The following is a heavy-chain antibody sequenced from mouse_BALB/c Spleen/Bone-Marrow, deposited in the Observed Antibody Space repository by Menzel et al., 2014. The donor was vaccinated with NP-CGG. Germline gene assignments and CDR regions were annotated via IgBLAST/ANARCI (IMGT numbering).Heavy chain of an antibody. Sequence: EVQLVESGGGLVKPGGSLKLSCAASGFTFSDYYMYWVRQTPEKRLEWVATISDGGSYTYYPDSVKGRFTISRDNAKNNLFLQLSSLKSEDTAMYYCAREVSMDYWGQGTSVTDSS. CDR1: GFTFSDYY. J-gene: IGHJ4*01. V-gene: IGHV5-4*02. CDR3: AREVSMDY. CDR2: ISDGGSYT.